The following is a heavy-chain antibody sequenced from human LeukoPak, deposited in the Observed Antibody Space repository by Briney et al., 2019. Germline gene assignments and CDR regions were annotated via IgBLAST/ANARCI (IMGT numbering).Heavy chain of an antibody. CDR2: INPNSGGT. D-gene: IGHD2-2*02. J-gene: IGHJ4*02. V-gene: IGHV1-2*02. Sequence: ASVKVSCKASGYTFTGYYMHWVRQAPGQGLEWMGWINPNSGGTDYAQKFQGRVTMTRDTSISTAYMELSRLRSDDTAVYYCARGWGYTGHFDYWGQGTLVTVSS. CDR1: GYTFTGYY. CDR3: ARGWGYTGHFDY.